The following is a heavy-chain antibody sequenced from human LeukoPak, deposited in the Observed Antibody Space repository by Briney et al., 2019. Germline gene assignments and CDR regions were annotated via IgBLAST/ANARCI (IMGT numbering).Heavy chain of an antibody. D-gene: IGHD6-13*01. CDR3: ARIPRIATPGAYF. CDR1: GFTFSSYE. Sequence: GGSLRLSCAASGFTFSSYEMNWVRQAPGKGLEWVSYISSSGSTIYYADSVKGRFTISRDNAKNSLYLQMNSLRAEDTAVYCCARIPRIATPGAYFWGQGTLVTVSS. J-gene: IGHJ4*02. V-gene: IGHV3-48*03. CDR2: ISSSGSTI.